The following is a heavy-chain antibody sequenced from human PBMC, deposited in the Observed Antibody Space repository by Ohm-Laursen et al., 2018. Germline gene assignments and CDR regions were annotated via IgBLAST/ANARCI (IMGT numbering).Heavy chain of an antibody. J-gene: IGHJ4*02. V-gene: IGHV1-58*01. D-gene: IGHD5-18*01. Sequence: SVKVSCKASGFTFTSSAVQWVRQARGQRLEGIGWIVVGSGNTNYAQKFQERVTITRDMSTSTAYMELSSLRSEDTAVYYCAADANVDTAMVTADYWGQGTLVTVSS. CDR2: IVVGSGNT. CDR1: GFTFTSSA. CDR3: AADANVDTAMVTADY.